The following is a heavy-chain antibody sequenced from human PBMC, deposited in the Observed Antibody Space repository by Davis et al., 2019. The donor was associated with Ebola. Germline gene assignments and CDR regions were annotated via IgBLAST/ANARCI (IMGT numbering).Heavy chain of an antibody. D-gene: IGHD3-22*01. CDR1: GFTVSSNY. J-gene: IGHJ4*02. CDR2: IYSGGST. CDR3: AREARRHYYDSSGYYANAGY. V-gene: IGHV3-53*01. Sequence: GGSLRLSCAASGFTVSSNYMSCVRPAPGKGLEWVSVIYSGGSTSYADSVKGRFTISRDNSKNTLYLQMTSLRAEDTAVYYCAREARRHYYDSSGYYANAGYWGQGTLVTVSS.